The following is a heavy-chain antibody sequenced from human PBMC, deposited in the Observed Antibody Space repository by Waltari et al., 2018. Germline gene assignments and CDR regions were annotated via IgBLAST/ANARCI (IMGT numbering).Heavy chain of an antibody. J-gene: IGHJ4*02. Sequence: QVQLVESGGGVVQPGRSLRLSCAASGFTFSSYAMHWVRQAPGKGLEWVAVISYDGSNKYYADSVKGRFTISRDNSKNTLYLQMNSLRAEDTAVYYCARGFIFTYWGQGTLVTVSS. CDR2: ISYDGSNK. CDR1: GFTFSSYA. V-gene: IGHV3-30-3*01. CDR3: ARGFIFTY. D-gene: IGHD3-16*02.